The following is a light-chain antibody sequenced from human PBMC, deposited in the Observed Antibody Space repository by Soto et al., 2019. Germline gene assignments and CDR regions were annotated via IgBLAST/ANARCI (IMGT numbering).Light chain of an antibody. CDR1: QDIGSC. CDR3: QQGGSFPIT. Sequence: DIQMTQSPSSVSASVGDRVTITCRASQDIGSCLAWYQQKPGKAPDLLIYGASSLQGGVPSRFCGSGSGTDFTLTISSLQPEDFATYYCQQGGSFPITFGQGTQLEIK. CDR2: GAS. J-gene: IGKJ5*01. V-gene: IGKV1-12*01.